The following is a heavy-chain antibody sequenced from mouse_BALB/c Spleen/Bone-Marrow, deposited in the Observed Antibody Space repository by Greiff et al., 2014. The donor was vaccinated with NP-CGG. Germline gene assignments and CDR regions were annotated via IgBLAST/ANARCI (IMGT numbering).Heavy chain of an antibody. CDR1: GYSFTGYL. CDR3: GRSVYGSFDS. J-gene: IGHJ2*01. D-gene: IGHD2-1*01. CDR2: INPYNSDA. Sequence: EVQLQQSGPELVKPGTSVKISCKASGYSFTGYLMNWVKQSHGKSLEWIGRINPYNSDASYNPKFKGKATLTVDKSSSTAHMDLLSLTPEDSAVYYCGRSVYGSFDSWGQGTTLTVSS. V-gene: IGHV1-37*01.